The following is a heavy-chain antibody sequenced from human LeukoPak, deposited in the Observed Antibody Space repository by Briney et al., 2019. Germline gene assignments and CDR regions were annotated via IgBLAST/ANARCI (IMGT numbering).Heavy chain of an antibody. J-gene: IGHJ5*02. Sequence: ASVTVSCKASGYTFTGYYMHWVRQAPGQGLEWMGWINPNSGGTNYAQKFQGRVTMTRDTSISTAYMELSRLRSDDTAVYYCAKAGYCSGGSCHENWFDPWGQGTLVTVSS. D-gene: IGHD2-15*01. CDR1: GYTFTGYY. CDR3: AKAGYCSGGSCHENWFDP. V-gene: IGHV1-2*02. CDR2: INPNSGGT.